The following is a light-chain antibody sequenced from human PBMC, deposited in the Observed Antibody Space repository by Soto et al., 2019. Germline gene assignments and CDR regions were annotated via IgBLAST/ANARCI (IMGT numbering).Light chain of an antibody. CDR2: EGS. CDR3: CSYAGSSTLYV. V-gene: IGLV2-23*03. Sequence: QSALTQPASVSGSPGQSITISCTGTSSDVGSYNLVSWYQQHPGKAPKLMIYEGSKRPSGVSNRFSGSKSGNRASLTISGLQAEDEADYYCCSYAGSSTLYVFGTRTKVTVL. J-gene: IGLJ1*01. CDR1: SSDVGSYNL.